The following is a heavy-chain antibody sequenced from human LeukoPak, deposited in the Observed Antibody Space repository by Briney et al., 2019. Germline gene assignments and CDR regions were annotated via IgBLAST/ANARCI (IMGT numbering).Heavy chain of an antibody. J-gene: IGHJ2*01. CDR1: GYTFTGYY. CDR3: ARSRITMVRSNWYFDL. Sequence: VSVKVSCKASGYTFTGYYMHWVRQAPGQGLEWMGWINPNSGGTNYAQKFQGRVTMTRDTSTSTVYMELSSLRSEDTAVYYCARSRITMVRSNWYFDLWGRGTLVTVSS. V-gene: IGHV1-2*02. D-gene: IGHD3-10*01. CDR2: INPNSGGT.